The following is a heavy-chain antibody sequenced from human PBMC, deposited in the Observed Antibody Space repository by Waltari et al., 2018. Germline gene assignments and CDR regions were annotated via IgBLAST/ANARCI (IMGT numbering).Heavy chain of an antibody. CDR3: ARGGSGYHFDY. CDR2: IIPILGIA. Sequence: QVQLVQSGAEVKKPGSSVKVSCKASGGTFSSYTISWVRQAPGQGLEWMGRIIPILGIANYAQKFQGRVTITADKSTSTAYMERSSLRSEDTAVYYCARGGSGYHFDYWGQGTLVTVSS. CDR1: GGTFSSYT. V-gene: IGHV1-69*02. D-gene: IGHD6-13*01. J-gene: IGHJ4*02.